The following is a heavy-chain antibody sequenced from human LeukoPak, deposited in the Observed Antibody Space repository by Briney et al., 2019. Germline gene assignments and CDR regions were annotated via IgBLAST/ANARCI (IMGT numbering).Heavy chain of an antibody. Sequence: SGTLSLTCAVSSGSISSTTWWSWVRQPPGKGPEWIGEINHSGNTYYNPSLTGRVAISVDRSDNQFSLKVNSVTAADTAVYYCALGYHDVWERWGQGTLVTVSS. CDR2: INHSGNT. J-gene: IGHJ4*02. CDR3: ALGYHDVWER. D-gene: IGHD1-26*01. CDR1: SGSISSTTW. V-gene: IGHV4-4*02.